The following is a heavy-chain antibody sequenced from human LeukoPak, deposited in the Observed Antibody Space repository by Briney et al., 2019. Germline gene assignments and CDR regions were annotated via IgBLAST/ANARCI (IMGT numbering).Heavy chain of an antibody. CDR3: ARVRGYDLSGSFDY. J-gene: IGHJ4*02. Sequence: SETLSLTCTVSGGSISSGSYYWSWIRQPAGKGLEWIGRIYTSGSTNYNPSLKSRVTISVDTSKNQFSLKLSSVTAADTAVYYCARVRGYDLSGSFDYWGQGTLVTVSS. D-gene: IGHD5-12*01. CDR1: GGSISSGSYY. V-gene: IGHV4-61*02. CDR2: IYTSGST.